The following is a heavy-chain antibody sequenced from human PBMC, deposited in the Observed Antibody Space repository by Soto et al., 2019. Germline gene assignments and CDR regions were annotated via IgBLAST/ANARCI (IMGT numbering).Heavy chain of an antibody. CDR2: IYYSGST. V-gene: IGHV4-59*01. J-gene: IGHJ6*02. D-gene: IGHD3-10*01. CDR1: GGSISSYY. Sequence: PSETLSLTCTVPGGSISSYYWSWIRQPPGKGLEWIGYIYYSGSTNYNPSLKSRVTISVDTSKNQFSLKLSSVTAADTAVYYCARDRPVRGVLYYYYGMDVWGQGTTVTVSS. CDR3: ARDRPVRGVLYYYYGMDV.